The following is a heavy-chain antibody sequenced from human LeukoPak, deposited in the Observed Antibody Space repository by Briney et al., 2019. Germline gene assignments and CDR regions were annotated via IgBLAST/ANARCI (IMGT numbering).Heavy chain of an antibody. Sequence: GGSLRLSCAASGFTFSSYAMSWVRQAPGKGLEWVSAISGSGGSTYYADSVKGRFTISRDNAKNSLYLQMNSLRAEDTALYYCAKDEGWLQSEGSSSIDYWGQGTLVTVSS. V-gene: IGHV3-23*01. D-gene: IGHD5-12*01. J-gene: IGHJ4*02. CDR1: GFTFSSYA. CDR3: AKDEGWLQSEGSSSIDY. CDR2: ISGSGGST.